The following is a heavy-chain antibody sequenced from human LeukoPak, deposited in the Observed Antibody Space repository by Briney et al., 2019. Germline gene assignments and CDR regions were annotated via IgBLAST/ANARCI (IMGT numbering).Heavy chain of an antibody. CDR3: ARTTGDSAIIASH. CDR1: GGSISSSCCY. D-gene: IGHD3-16*01. Sequence: PSETLSLTCTVSGGSISSSCCYWGWIPHPPGKGLDWIGSTSYSGTTHYNPSLKSRVTVSVDTSKNQFFLKLSSVTAADTAVYYCARTTGDSAIIASHWGQGTLVTVSS. CDR2: TSYSGTT. J-gene: IGHJ4*02. V-gene: IGHV4-39*01.